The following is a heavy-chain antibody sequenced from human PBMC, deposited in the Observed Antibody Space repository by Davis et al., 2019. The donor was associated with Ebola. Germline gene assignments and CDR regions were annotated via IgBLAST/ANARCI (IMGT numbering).Heavy chain of an antibody. CDR2: IYYTGNT. V-gene: IGHV4-59*01. CDR1: GGSISNYY. J-gene: IGHJ6*02. CDR3: ARGVVAVTLDGMDV. D-gene: IGHD2-15*01. Sequence: SETLSLTFTVSGGSISNYYWSWIRQPPGKGLEWIGYIYYTGNTNHNPSLKSRVTISVDTSKSQFSLKVSSVTAADTAVYYCARGVVAVTLDGMDVWGQGTTVTVSS.